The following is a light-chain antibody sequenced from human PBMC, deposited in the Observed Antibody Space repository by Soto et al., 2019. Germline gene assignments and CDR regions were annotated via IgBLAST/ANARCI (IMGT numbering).Light chain of an antibody. CDR1: RSNIGKNS. V-gene: IGLV1-47*01. J-gene: IGLJ3*02. CDR3: AVWDDPLHGWE. CDR2: NQS. Sequence: QSVLTQPPSASGTPGQRVTISCSGSRSNIGKNSVYWFQQFPGTTPKLLIFNQSRRPSGVPERFSGSRSGTSASLAISGLRFEDEADYYCAVWDDPLHGWEFGGGTQLTVL.